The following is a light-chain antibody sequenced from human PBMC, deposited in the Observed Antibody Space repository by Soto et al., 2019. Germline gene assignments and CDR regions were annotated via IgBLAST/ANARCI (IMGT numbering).Light chain of an antibody. CDR1: RSVLYSSNNKNY. Sequence: DIVMTQSPDSLAVSLGERATINCKSSRSVLYSSNNKNYLAWYQQKPGQPPKLLIYWASTRESGVPDRFSGSGSGTDFTLTISSLQAEDVAVYYCQQYYTTPPLTFGGGTKVDI. J-gene: IGKJ4*01. V-gene: IGKV4-1*01. CDR3: QQYYTTPPLT. CDR2: WAS.